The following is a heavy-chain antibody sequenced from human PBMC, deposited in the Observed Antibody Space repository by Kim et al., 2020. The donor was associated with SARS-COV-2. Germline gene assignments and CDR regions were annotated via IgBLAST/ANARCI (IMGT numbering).Heavy chain of an antibody. V-gene: IGHV3-21*01. CDR1: GFTFSSYS. Sequence: GGSLRLSCAASGFTFSSYSMNWVRQAPGKGLEWVSSISSSSSYIYYADSVKGRFTISRDNAKNSLYLQMNSLRAEDTAVYYCARDPPRYDSSGSKLGFDPWGQGTLVTVSS. D-gene: IGHD3-22*01. J-gene: IGHJ5*02. CDR3: ARDPPRYDSSGSKLGFDP. CDR2: ISSSSSYI.